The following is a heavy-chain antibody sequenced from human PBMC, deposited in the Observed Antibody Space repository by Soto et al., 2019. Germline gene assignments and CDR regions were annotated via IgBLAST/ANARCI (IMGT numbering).Heavy chain of an antibody. V-gene: IGHV2-70*11. D-gene: IGHD3-10*01. CDR1: GFSLSTSGMC. J-gene: IGHJ5*02. Sequence: SGPTLVNPTQTLTLTCTLSGFSLSTSGMCVSWIRQPPGKALEWLARIDWDDDKYYSTSLKTRLTISKDTSKNQVVLTMTNMDPVDTATYYCARTSLWFGEYRFDPWGQGTLVTVSS. CDR2: IDWDDDK. CDR3: ARTSLWFGEYRFDP.